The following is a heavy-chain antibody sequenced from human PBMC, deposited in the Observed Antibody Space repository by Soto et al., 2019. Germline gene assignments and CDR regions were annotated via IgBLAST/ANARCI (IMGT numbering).Heavy chain of an antibody. V-gene: IGHV3-30-3*01. D-gene: IGHD1-1*01. CDR1: GFTFSSYV. CDR3: AKDFSTPIYYYGMDV. CDR2: ISTDGTEK. J-gene: IGHJ6*02. Sequence: GGSLRLSCVASGFTFSSYVIHWVRQAPGKGLEWVALISTDGTEKHYPGSVKGRFTISRDNSKNTLYLQMNSLRAEDTAVYYCAKDFSTPIYYYGMDVWGQGTTVTVSS.